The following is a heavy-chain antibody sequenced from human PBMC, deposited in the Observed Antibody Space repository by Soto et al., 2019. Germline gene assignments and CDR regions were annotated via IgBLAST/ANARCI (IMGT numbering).Heavy chain of an antibody. J-gene: IGHJ5*02. V-gene: IGHV3-23*01. D-gene: IGHD4-17*01. Sequence: GGSLRLSCAASGFTFSSYAMSWVRQAPGKGLEWVSAISGSGGSTYYADSVKGRFTISRDNSKNTLYLQMNSLRAEDTAVYYCAKDMLDYGDYRRWFDPWGQGTLVTVSS. CDR3: AKDMLDYGDYRRWFDP. CDR1: GFTFSSYA. CDR2: ISGSGGST.